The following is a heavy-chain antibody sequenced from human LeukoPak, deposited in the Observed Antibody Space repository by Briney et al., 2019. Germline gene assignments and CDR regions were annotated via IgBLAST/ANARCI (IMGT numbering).Heavy chain of an antibody. J-gene: IGHJ6*03. D-gene: IGHD4-11*01. Sequence: SETLSLTCTVSGGSISSYYWSWIRQPAGKGLEWIGRIYTSGSTNYNPSLKSRVTMSVDTSKNQFSLKLSSVTAADTAVYYCARSYSNYGYYYYYMDVWGKGTTVTVSS. V-gene: IGHV4-4*07. CDR3: ARSYSNYGYYYYYMDV. CDR2: IYTSGST. CDR1: GGSISSYY.